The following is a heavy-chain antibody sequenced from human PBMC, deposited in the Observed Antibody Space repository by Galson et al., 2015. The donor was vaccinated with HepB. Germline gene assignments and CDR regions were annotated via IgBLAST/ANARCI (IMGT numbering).Heavy chain of an antibody. Sequence: SLRLSCAASVFTFRTYGMSWVRRPPGKGLEWVSSITASGDLTFYADSVKGRFTISRDNSNNTFYLHMNSLRAEDTAVYYCVRAFFQADFWGQGTLVTVSS. J-gene: IGHJ4*02. CDR3: VRAFFQADF. CDR1: VFTFRTYG. D-gene: IGHD3-3*01. CDR2: ITASGDLT. V-gene: IGHV3-23*01.